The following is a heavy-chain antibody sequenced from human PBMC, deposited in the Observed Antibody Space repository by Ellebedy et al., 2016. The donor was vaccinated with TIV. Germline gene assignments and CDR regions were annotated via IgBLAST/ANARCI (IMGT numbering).Heavy chain of an antibody. CDR1: GFTFSSYG. Sequence: GESLKISCAASGFTFSSYGMHWVRQAPGKGLEWVAVISYDGSNKYYADSVKGRFTISRDNSKNTLYLQMNSLRAEDTAVYYCAKAPGGSYPDYWGQGTLVTVSS. CDR3: AKAPGGSYPDY. J-gene: IGHJ4*02. D-gene: IGHD1-26*01. V-gene: IGHV3-30*18. CDR2: ISYDGSNK.